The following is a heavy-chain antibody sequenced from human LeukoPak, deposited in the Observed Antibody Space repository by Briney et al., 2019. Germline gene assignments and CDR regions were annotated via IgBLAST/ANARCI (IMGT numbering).Heavy chain of an antibody. D-gene: IGHD3-10*01. CDR1: GGSISSYY. Sequence: PSETLSLTCTVSGGSISSYYWSWIRQPPGKGLEWIGYIYYSGSTNYNPSLKSRVTISVDTSKNQFSLKLSSVTAADTAVYYCARGTLLWFGGDAFDIWGQGTMVTASS. V-gene: IGHV4-59*01. CDR3: ARGTLLWFGGDAFDI. CDR2: IYYSGST. J-gene: IGHJ3*02.